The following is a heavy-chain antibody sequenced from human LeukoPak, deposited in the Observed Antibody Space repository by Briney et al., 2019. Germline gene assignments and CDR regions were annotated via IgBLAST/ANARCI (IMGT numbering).Heavy chain of an antibody. Sequence: SVKVSCKASGGTFSSYAISWVRQAPGQGLEWMGRIIPILGIANYAQKFQGRVTITADKSTSTAYMELSSLRSEDTAVYYCAREGPLSGWQNIWFDPWGQGTLVTVSS. V-gene: IGHV1-69*04. CDR3: AREGPLSGWQNIWFDP. J-gene: IGHJ5*02. CDR1: GGTFSSYA. CDR2: IIPILGIA. D-gene: IGHD6-19*01.